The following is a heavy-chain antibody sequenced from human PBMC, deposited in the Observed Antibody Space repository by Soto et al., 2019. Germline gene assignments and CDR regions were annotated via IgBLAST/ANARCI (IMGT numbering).Heavy chain of an antibody. V-gene: IGHV2-5*02. J-gene: IGHJ4*02. Sequence: GPTLVNPTQTLTLTCTFSGFSLNSRGVGVGWVRQPPGKALEWLAIVYWDDDKRYRPSLRSRLSIRKDTPKNQVVLALTNTDPVDTATYYCVHRGPVDETGMGFDFWGQGSLVTVSS. CDR1: GFSLNSRGVG. D-gene: IGHD3-9*01. CDR3: VHRGPVDETGMGFDF. CDR2: VYWDDDK.